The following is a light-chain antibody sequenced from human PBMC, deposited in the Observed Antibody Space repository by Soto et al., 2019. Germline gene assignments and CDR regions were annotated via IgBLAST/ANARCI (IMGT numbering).Light chain of an antibody. V-gene: IGKV3-20*01. CDR2: GAS. CDR1: QSVSSNY. CDR3: QQYGSSGT. J-gene: IGKJ1*01. Sequence: IVLTQSPGTLSLSPGERATLSCRAGQSVSSNYLAWYQQKPGQAPRLLIYGASSRATGIPDRFSGSGSGTDFTLTISSLEPEDFAVYYCQQYGSSGTFGQGTKVDIK.